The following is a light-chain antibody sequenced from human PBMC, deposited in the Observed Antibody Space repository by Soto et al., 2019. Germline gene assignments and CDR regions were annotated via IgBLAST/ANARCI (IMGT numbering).Light chain of an antibody. CDR3: QQYNNWPKT. Sequence: EIVMTQSPATLSVSPGERTTLSCRASHSVSSNLAWYQQKPGQAPRLLIYGASTRATGISARFSGSGSGTEFTLTISSLQSEDFAVYYCQQYNNWPKTFGQGTKVDIK. V-gene: IGKV3-15*01. CDR1: HSVSSN. CDR2: GAS. J-gene: IGKJ1*01.